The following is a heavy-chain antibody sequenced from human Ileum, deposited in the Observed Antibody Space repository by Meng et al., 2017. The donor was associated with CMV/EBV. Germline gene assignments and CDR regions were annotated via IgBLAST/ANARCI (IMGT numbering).Heavy chain of an antibody. J-gene: IGHJ4*02. D-gene: IGHD1-26*01. CDR2: ISYDGSNK. V-gene: IGHV3-30*04. CDR3: ARARSYYFDY. CDR1: GFTFSRYA. Sequence: LSCAASGFTFSRYAMHWVRQAPGKGLEWVAVISYDGSNKYYADSVKGRFTISRDNSKNTLYLQMNSLRAEDTAVYYCARARSYYFDYWGQGTLVTVSS.